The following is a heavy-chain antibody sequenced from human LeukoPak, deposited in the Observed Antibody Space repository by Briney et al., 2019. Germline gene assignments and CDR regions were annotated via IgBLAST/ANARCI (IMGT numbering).Heavy chain of an antibody. CDR3: ATSYSSSSDFDY. J-gene: IGHJ4*02. Sequence: GGSLRLSCAASGFTFSSYGMHWVRQAPGKGLEWVAFIRYDGSNKYYADSVKGRFTISRDDSKNTLYLQMNSLRAEDTAVYYCATSYSSSSDFDYWGQGTLDTVSS. CDR2: IRYDGSNK. CDR1: GFTFSSYG. D-gene: IGHD6-6*01. V-gene: IGHV3-30*02.